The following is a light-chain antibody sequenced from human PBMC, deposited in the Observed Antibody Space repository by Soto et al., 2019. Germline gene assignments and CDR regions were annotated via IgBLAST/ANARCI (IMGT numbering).Light chain of an antibody. J-gene: IGKJ1*01. CDR3: HNXTRA. Sequence: DIQMTQSPSSLSASVLYRFTITCRAIQSTSTWLAWYQKKPGKAHKLLIFDASTFESGVPSRFSGSASGTEFTLTITSLQPDDFASHYCHNXTRAFGQGTKV. CDR2: DAS. V-gene: IGKV1-5*01. CDR1: QSTSTW.